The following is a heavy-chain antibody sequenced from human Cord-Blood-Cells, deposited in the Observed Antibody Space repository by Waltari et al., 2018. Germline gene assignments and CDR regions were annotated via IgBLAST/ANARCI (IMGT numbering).Heavy chain of an antibody. CDR2: ISGDSGSI. CDR3: AKGTELGINDAFDI. D-gene: IGHD7-27*01. V-gene: IGHV3-9*03. CDR1: GFTFDDYA. J-gene: IGHJ3*02. Sequence: EVQLVESGGGLVQPGRSLRLSCAASGFTFDDYAMHWVRQAPGKGLGWVAGISGDSGSIGYADSVKGRVTISRDNAKNSLYLQMNSLRAEDMALYYCAKGTELGINDAFDIWGQGTMVTVSS.